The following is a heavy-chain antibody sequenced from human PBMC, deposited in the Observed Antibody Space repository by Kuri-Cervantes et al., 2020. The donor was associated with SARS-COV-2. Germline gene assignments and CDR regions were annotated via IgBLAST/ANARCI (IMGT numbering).Heavy chain of an antibody. CDR3: ARRNDFWSGHSFDP. CDR2: IYYNAS. V-gene: IGHV4-39*01. D-gene: IGHD3-3*01. CDR1: GASFSTGRHY. J-gene: IGHJ5*02. Sequence: SETLSLTCTVSGASFSTGRHYWGWIRQPPGKGLEWIGTIYYNASNYNPSLKSRVTMSVGTSKNQFSLRLRSMTDADTAVYYCARRNDFWSGHSFDPWGPGILVTVSS.